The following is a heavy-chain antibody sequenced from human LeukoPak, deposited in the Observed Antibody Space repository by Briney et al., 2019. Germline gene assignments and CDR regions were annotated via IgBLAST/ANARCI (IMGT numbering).Heavy chain of an antibody. CDR1: GYTFTSYD. Sequence: ASVKVSCKASGYTFTSYDINWVRQATGQGLEWMGWMNPNSGNTGYAQKFQGRVTITRNTSISTAYMELSSLRSEDTAVYYCARAALIAARKGGNWFDPWGQGTLVTVSS. V-gene: IGHV1-8*03. CDR3: ARAALIAARKGGNWFDP. CDR2: MNPNSGNT. J-gene: IGHJ5*02. D-gene: IGHD6-6*01.